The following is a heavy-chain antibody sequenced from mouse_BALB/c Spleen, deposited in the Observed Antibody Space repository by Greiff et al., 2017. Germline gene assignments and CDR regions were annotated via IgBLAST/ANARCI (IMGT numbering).Heavy chain of an antibody. V-gene: IGHV2-4-1*01. CDR2: IWSGGST. Sequence: QVQLQQSGPGLVQPSQSLSITCTVSGFSLTSYGVHWVRQSPGKGLEWLGVIWSGGSTDYNAAFISRLSISKDNSKSQVFFKMNCLQADDTAIYYCASFYYCGSRVAMDYWGQGTSVTVSS. CDR3: ASFYYCGSRVAMDY. CDR1: GFSLTSYG. D-gene: IGHD1-1*01. J-gene: IGHJ4*01.